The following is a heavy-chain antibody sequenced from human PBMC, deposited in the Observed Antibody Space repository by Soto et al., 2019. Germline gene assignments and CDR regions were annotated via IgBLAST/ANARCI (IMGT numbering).Heavy chain of an antibody. CDR1: GFTFRSHA. V-gene: IGHV3-23*01. J-gene: IGHJ4*02. Sequence: EVQLLESGGGLVQPGGSLRLSCAGSGFTFRSHAMSWVRKAPGKGLEWVSAISGSGGTTSYADSVTGRFTISRDNSRNTLYLQMNTLAAEDTAVYYCAKEWMITFGGVTVGEFDYWGQGTLVIVSS. CDR3: AKEWMITFGGVTVGEFDY. D-gene: IGHD3-16*02. CDR2: ISGSGGTT.